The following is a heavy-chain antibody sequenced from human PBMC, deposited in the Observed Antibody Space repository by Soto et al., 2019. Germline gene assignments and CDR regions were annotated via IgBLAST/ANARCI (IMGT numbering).Heavy chain of an antibody. CDR1: GFTFSSYA. D-gene: IGHD3-16*02. Sequence: GGSLRLSCAASGFTFSSYAMSWVRQAPGKGLEWVSAISGSGGSTYYADSVKGRFTISRDNSKNTLYLQMNSLRAEDTAVHYCAKDSTYIWGSYRQDYYFDYWGQGTLVTVSS. CDR2: ISGSGGST. CDR3: AKDSTYIWGSYRQDYYFDY. V-gene: IGHV3-23*01. J-gene: IGHJ4*02.